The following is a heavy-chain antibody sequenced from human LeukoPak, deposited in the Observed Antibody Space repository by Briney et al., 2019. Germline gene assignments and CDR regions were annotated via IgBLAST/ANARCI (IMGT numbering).Heavy chain of an antibody. V-gene: IGHV4-38-2*02. J-gene: IGHJ5*02. D-gene: IGHD3-10*01. CDR2: INHSGST. CDR1: GYSISSDYY. CDR3: VTRPIRYYYGSGRPTWFDP. Sequence: SETLSLTCTVSGYSISSDYYWGWIRQPPGKGLEWIGEINHSGSTNYNPSLKSRVTISVDTSKNQFSLELSSVTAADTAVYYCVTRPIRYYYGSGRPTWFDPWGQGTLVTVSS.